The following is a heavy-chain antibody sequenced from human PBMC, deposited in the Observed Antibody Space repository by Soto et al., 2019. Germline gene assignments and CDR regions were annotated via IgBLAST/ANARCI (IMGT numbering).Heavy chain of an antibody. CDR2: INPSGGGT. CDR1: GYTFTSYY. CDR3: ARDLFLSGTRGAYFDY. V-gene: IGHV1-46*01. J-gene: IGHJ4*02. D-gene: IGHD1-26*01. Sequence: ASVKVSCKASGYTFTSYYMHWVRQAPGQGLEWMGIINPSGGGTSYAQKFQGRVTMTRDTSTSTVYMELSSLRSEDTAVYYCARDLFLSGTRGAYFDYWGQGTLVTVSS.